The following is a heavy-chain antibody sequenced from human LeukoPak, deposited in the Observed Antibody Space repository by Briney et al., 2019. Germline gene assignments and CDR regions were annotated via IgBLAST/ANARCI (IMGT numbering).Heavy chain of an antibody. J-gene: IGHJ3*02. D-gene: IGHD1-26*01. CDR3: ARLLVGTRAFDI. CDR1: DYSITTGGDY. CDR2: VYHSGSA. Sequence: KPSETLSLTCTVSDYSITTGGDYWGWIRQSPVKGLEWIGSVYHSGSAYPSPSLKSRVTLSVDTPKNQFSLKLSSVTAADTAMYYCARLLVGTRAFDIWGQGTMVTVSS. V-gene: IGHV4-39*01.